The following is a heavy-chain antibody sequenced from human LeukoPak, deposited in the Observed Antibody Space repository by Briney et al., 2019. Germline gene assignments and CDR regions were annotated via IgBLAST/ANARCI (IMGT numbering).Heavy chain of an antibody. V-gene: IGHV4-34*01. CDR1: GGSFSGYY. CDR2: INHSGST. Sequence: PSETLSLTCAVYGGSFSGYYWSWIRQPPGKGLEWIGEINHSGSTNYNPSLKSRVTISVDTSKNQFSLKLSSVTAADTAVYYCASWEPSQFSIAGAGPVANYWGQGTLVTVSS. CDR3: ASWEPSQFSIAGAGPVANY. D-gene: IGHD6-19*01. J-gene: IGHJ4*02.